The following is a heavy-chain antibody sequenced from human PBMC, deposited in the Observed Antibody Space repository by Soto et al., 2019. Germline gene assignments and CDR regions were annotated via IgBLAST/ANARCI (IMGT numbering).Heavy chain of an antibody. CDR2: ISAYNGNT. CDR1: GYTFTSYG. CDR3: AREAVAGTVGDWFDP. Sequence: GASVKVSCKASGYTFTSYGISWVRQAPGQGLEWMGWISAYNGNTNYAQKLQGRVTMTTDTSTSTAYMELRSLRSDDTAVYYCAREAVAGTVGDWFDPWGQGTLVTVSS. D-gene: IGHD6-19*01. V-gene: IGHV1-18*01. J-gene: IGHJ5*02.